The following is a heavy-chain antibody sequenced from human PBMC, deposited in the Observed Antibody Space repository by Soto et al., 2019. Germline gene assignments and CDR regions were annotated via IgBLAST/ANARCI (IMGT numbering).Heavy chain of an antibody. Sequence: TLYLTCSVSGAALNSGNYYWSWIRQVPGKGLEWIGHIYVTGAVDYNPSLRDRITISQDTSERQFSLNLRLVTAADTAVYYCARLRIATNNYKWFDPWGQGTLVTVSS. D-gene: IGHD2-21*01. V-gene: IGHV4-31*02. CDR1: GAALNSGNYY. CDR3: ARLRIATNNYKWFDP. CDR2: IYVTGAV. J-gene: IGHJ5*02.